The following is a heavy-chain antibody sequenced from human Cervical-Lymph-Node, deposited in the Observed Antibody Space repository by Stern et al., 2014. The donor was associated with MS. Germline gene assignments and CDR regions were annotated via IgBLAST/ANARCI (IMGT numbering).Heavy chain of an antibody. D-gene: IGHD1-26*01. CDR1: GGSLSGYA. CDR3: ARGETPIPSYGMDV. V-gene: IGHV1-69*06. Sequence: QLVESGAEVKKPGSSVKVSCKASGGSLSGYAISWVRQAPGQGLEWMGRIIPIYGTSSCAQKFQGRVTINADRSTNTAYMELSSLRTEDTAIYYCARGETPIPSYGMDVWGQGTTVTVSS. CDR2: IIPIYGTS. J-gene: IGHJ6*02.